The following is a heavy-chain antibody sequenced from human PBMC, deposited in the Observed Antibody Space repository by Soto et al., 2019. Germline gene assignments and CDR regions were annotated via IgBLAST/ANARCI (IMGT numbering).Heavy chain of an antibody. CDR2: ISYDGSNK. CDR1: GFPLSSYG. CDR3: AKESSYYDFWSGYHASAYYFDY. Sequence: GGSLRLSCAASGFPLSSYGMHWVRQAPGKGLEWVAVISYDGSNKYYAGSVKGRFTISRDNSKNTLYLQMNSLRAEDTAVYYCAKESSYYDFWSGYHASAYYFDYWGQGTLVTVSS. J-gene: IGHJ4*02. V-gene: IGHV3-30*18. D-gene: IGHD3-3*01.